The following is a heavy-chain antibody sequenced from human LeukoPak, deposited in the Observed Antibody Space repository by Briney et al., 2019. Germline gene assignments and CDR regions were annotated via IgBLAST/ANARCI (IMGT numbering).Heavy chain of an antibody. CDR2: IKQDGSEK. D-gene: IGHD3-22*01. CDR1: GFTFSSYG. CDR3: ARDEHQYYSESSGRFDY. V-gene: IGHV3-7*04. Sequence: PGRSLRLSCAASGFTFSSYGMHWVRQAPGKGLEWVANIKQDGSEKYYVDSARGRFTISRDNAKNSLYLQMNSLRAEDTAVYYCARDEHQYYSESSGRFDYWGQGTLVTVSS. J-gene: IGHJ4*02.